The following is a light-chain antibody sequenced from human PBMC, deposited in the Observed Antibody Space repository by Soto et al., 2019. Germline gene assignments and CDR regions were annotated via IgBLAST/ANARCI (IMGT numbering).Light chain of an antibody. V-gene: IGKV3-15*01. Sequence: EIVMTQSPGTLSVSPGERVTLSCRASQSVTTNLAWYQQKPGQTPRLLIYDISARASGIPGRFSGSGSVTDFTLTISSLQSEDCAVYYCQQYLDWPLTFGGGTKVEI. CDR3: QQYLDWPLT. J-gene: IGKJ4*02. CDR1: QSVTTN. CDR2: DIS.